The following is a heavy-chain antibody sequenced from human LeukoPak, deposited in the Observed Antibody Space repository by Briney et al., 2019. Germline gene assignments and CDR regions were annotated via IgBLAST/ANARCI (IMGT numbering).Heavy chain of an antibody. V-gene: IGHV3-30*03. Sequence: GGSLRLSCAASGFTFSSYGMHWVRQAPGKGLEWVAVISYDGSNKYYADSVKGRFTISRDNSKNTLYLQMNSLRAEDTAVYYCASLAAAANFDYWGQGTLVTDSS. CDR1: GFTFSSYG. D-gene: IGHD6-13*01. J-gene: IGHJ4*02. CDR3: ASLAAAANFDY. CDR2: ISYDGSNK.